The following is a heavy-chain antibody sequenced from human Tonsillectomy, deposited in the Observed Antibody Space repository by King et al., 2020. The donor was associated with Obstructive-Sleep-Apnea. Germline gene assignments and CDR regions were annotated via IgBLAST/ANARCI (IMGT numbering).Heavy chain of an antibody. V-gene: IGHV3-30*02. Sequence: VQLVESGGGVVQPGRSLRLSCAASGFRFSNYGMHWVRQAPGKGLEWVTFIRDDGSNEFYTSSVKGRLTVSRDNSKNTLYLQMNSLRAEDTAVYYCAKDRCSNGVCFVDNWDQGTPVTVSS. J-gene: IGHJ4*02. CDR2: IRDDGSNE. D-gene: IGHD2-8*01. CDR1: GFRFSNYG. CDR3: AKDRCSNGVCFVDN.